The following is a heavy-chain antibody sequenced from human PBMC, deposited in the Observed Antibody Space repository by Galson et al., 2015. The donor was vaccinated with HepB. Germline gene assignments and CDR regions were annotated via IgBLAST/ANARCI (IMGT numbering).Heavy chain of an antibody. CDR3: AREGPLGICSTTYCPGWAFDI. Sequence: SLRLSCAASGFMFSNYVMHWVRQAPGKGLEWVALISSDGINKDYADSVKGRFTISRDNSKSTLFLQLNSLRPGDTAVYYCAREGPLGICSTTYCPGWAFDIWGQGTVVTVSS. D-gene: IGHD2-2*01. CDR1: GFMFSNYV. CDR2: ISSDGINK. J-gene: IGHJ3*02. V-gene: IGHV3-30-3*01.